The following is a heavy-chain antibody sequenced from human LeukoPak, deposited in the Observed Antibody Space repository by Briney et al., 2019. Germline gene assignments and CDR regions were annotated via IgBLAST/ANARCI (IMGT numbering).Heavy chain of an antibody. D-gene: IGHD3-10*01. CDR1: GGSFSGYY. J-gene: IGHJ6*03. Sequence: SETLSLTCAVYGGSFSGYYWSWIRQPPGKGLEWIGEINHSGSTNYNPSLKSRVTISVDTSKNQFSLKLSSVTAADTAVYYCARQRIYYGSGGFYYYMDVWGKGTTVTISS. CDR2: INHSGST. CDR3: ARQRIYYGSGGFYYYMDV. V-gene: IGHV4-34*01.